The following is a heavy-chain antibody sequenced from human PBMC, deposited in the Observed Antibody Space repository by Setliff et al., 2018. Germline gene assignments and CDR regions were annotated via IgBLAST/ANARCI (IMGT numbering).Heavy chain of an antibody. CDR1: GYTFTSYG. CDR2: ISAYNGNT. D-gene: IGHD5-12*01. V-gene: IGHV1-18*01. Sequence: ASVKVSCKASGYTFTSYGISWVRQAPGQGLEWMGWISAYNGNTNYAQKLQGRVTIIRDTSASTDYMELSSLRSEDTAVYYCARDRKGSSGYDSPSYLDHWGPGTLVTVSS. J-gene: IGHJ4*02. CDR3: ARDRKGSSGYDSPSYLDH.